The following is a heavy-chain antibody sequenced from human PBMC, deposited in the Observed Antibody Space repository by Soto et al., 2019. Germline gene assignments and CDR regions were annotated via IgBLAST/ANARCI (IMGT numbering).Heavy chain of an antibody. CDR1: GGSISSYY. D-gene: IGHD1-26*01. Sequence: SETLSLTCTVSGGSISSYYWSWIRQPPGKGLEWIGYIYYSGSTNYNPSLKSRVTISVDTSKNQFSLKLSAVTAADPAVYYCARGGGSYYYYYYGMDVWGQGTTVTVSS. J-gene: IGHJ6*02. V-gene: IGHV4-59*01. CDR2: IYYSGST. CDR3: ARGGGSYYYYYYGMDV.